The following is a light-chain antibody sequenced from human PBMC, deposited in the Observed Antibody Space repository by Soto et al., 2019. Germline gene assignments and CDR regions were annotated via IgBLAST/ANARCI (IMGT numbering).Light chain of an antibody. Sequence: IQMAKSPSSMSAPPGDRPTITYRASQSISSYLNWYQKKPGKAPQXLIYAASSLQSGVPSRFSGRGSGTDFTLTISSLQPEDVATYYCQQSYSTSWTFGQGTKVDIK. V-gene: IGKV1-39*01. CDR3: QQSYSTSWT. CDR1: QSISSY. CDR2: AAS. J-gene: IGKJ1*01.